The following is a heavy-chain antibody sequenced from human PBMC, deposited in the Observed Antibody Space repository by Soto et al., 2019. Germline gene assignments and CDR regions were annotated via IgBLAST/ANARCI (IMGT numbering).Heavy chain of an antibody. CDR2: HYSGGST. J-gene: IGHJ5*02. CDR1: GFSVSSNY. V-gene: IGHV3-53*01. CDR3: ARHRHPRGTVGATSPLDP. Sequence: PGGSLRLSCAISGFSVSSNYLSWVRQAPGKGREWVSVHYSGGSTYYADSVQGRFTISRDKSNNTLYLQMRRVRAEDTAVYFCARHRHPRGTVGATSPLDPWGQGTQVTVSS. D-gene: IGHD1-26*01.